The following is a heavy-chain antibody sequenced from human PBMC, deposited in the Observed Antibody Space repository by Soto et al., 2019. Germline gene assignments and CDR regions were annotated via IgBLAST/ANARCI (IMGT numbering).Heavy chain of an antibody. D-gene: IGHD2-15*01. CDR2: IIPILGIA. Sequence: ASVKVSSKASGGTFSSYTISWVRQAPGQGLEWMGRIIPILGIANYAQKFQGRVTITADKSASTAYMELSSLRSEDTAVYYCATGPIVVVVVATYAFDIWGQGIMVNVSS. CDR3: ATGPIVVVVVATYAFDI. V-gene: IGHV1-69*02. J-gene: IGHJ3*02. CDR1: GGTFSSYT.